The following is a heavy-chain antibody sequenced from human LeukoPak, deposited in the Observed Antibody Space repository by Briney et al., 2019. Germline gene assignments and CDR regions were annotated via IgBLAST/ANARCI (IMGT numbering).Heavy chain of an antibody. V-gene: IGHV4-39*07. CDR2: IYYSGST. D-gene: IGHD5-12*01. J-gene: IGHJ6*03. CDR1: GGSISSSSYY. Sequence: SATLSLTCTVSGGSISSSSYYWGWIRQPPGKGLEWIGSIYYSGSTYYNPSLKSRVTISVDTSKNQFSLKLSSVTAADTAVYYCARVSGYDYYYYMDVWGKGTTVTVSS. CDR3: ARVSGYDYYYYMDV.